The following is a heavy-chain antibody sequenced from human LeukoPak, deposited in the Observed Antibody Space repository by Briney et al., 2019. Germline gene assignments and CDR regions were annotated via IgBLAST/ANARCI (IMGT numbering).Heavy chain of an antibody. V-gene: IGHV4-4*07. CDR2: VYSSGST. Sequence: SETLSLTCTVSGDSISNFYWSWSRQPAEKGLEWIGRVYSSGSTNYNPSLKSRVSMSVDTSKNQYSLRLISVTAADTAVYYCARAGFGSGWHYFDYWGRGILVSVSS. D-gene: IGHD6-19*01. CDR3: ARAGFGSGWHYFDY. J-gene: IGHJ4*01. CDR1: GDSISNFY.